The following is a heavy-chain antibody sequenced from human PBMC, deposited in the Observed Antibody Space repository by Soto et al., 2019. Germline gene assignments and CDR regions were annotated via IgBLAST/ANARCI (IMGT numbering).Heavy chain of an antibody. D-gene: IGHD4-17*01. J-gene: IGHJ4*02. V-gene: IGHV3-7*03. CDR1: GFTFINYW. CDR2: IKQDGSVK. Sequence: WGSLRLSCAPSGFTFINYWISCVRHAPLQGLEWVASIKQDGSVKHYVDSVKGRFTISRDNAEKSLHLQMNSLRAEDTAVYYCAKLRGDYTVFDYWGQGARVTVSS. CDR3: AKLRGDYTVFDY.